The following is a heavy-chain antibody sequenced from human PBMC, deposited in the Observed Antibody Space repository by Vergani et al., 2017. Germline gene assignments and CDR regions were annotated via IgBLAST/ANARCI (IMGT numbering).Heavy chain of an antibody. J-gene: IGHJ4*02. D-gene: IGHD5-12*01. CDR1: GFTFSSYW. CDR2: IKQDGSEK. Sequence: EVQLLESGGNLVQPGGSLRLSCAASGFTFSSYWMSWVRQAPGKGLEWVANIKQDGSEKYYVDSVKGRFTISRDNSKNTLHLQMNSLRADDTAVYYCTKGSRGYTGYFFDYWGQGTLATVSS. V-gene: IGHV3-7*03. CDR3: TKGSRGYTGYFFDY.